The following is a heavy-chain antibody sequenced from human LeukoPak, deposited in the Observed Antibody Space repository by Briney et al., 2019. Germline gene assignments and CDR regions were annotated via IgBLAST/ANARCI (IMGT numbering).Heavy chain of an antibody. CDR2: ISSSSSYI. J-gene: IGHJ4*02. D-gene: IGHD1-7*01. CDR3: ARGRHKQTGTKDH. V-gene: IGHV3-21*01. Sequence: GGSLRLSCAASGFTFSSYSMNWVRQAPGKGLEWVSSISSSSSYIYYADSVKGRFAISRDNAKNSLYLQMNSLRAEDTAVYYCARGRHKQTGTKDHWGQGTLVTVSS. CDR1: GFTFSSYS.